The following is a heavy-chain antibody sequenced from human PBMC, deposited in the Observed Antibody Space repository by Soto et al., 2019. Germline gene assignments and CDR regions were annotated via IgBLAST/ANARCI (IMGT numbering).Heavy chain of an antibody. CDR2: VDGSSSII. J-gene: IGHJ4*02. CDR1: GFTFSTYS. CDR3: ARGKVGAAAYDY. D-gene: IGHD1-26*01. V-gene: IGHV3-48*02. Sequence: EVQLVESGGGFVQRGGSLRLSCGASGFTFSTYSMNWVRQAPGKGLEWVSYVDGSSSIIYYADSVKGRFTISRDNAKNSLHLQMNSLRDEDTAVYYCARGKVGAAAYDYWDQGTLVTVSS.